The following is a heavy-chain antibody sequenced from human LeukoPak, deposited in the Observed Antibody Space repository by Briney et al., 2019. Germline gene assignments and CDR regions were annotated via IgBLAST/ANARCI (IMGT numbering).Heavy chain of an antibody. Sequence: GGSLRISCAASGFTFSSYGMHWVRQAPGKGVECVAFIRYDGSNKYYADSVKGRFTISRDNSKNTLSMQMNSLRAEDTAVYYCAKDSANFGVVPPAVDYWGQGTLVTVSS. CDR2: IRYDGSNK. J-gene: IGHJ4*02. V-gene: IGHV3-30*02. CDR3: AKDSANFGVVPPAVDY. CDR1: GFTFSSYG. D-gene: IGHD3-3*01.